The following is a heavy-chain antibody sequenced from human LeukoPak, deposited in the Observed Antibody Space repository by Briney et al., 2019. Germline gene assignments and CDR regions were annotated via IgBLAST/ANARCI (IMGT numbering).Heavy chain of an antibody. CDR2: ISGSTIYR. V-gene: IGHV3-21*01. Sequence: GGSLRLSCAASEFTFSTYTINWVRQAPGKGLEWVSSISGSTIYRYYADSVKGRFTISRDNAKNSLYLQMNSLRAEDTAVYYCARDREPRSAGSAFDPRGQGTLVTVSS. J-gene: IGHJ5*02. D-gene: IGHD6-13*01. CDR1: EFTFSTYT. CDR3: ARDREPRSAGSAFDP.